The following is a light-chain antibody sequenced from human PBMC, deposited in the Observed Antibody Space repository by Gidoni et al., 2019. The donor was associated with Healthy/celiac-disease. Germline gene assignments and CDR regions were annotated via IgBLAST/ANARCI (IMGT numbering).Light chain of an antibody. CDR1: QSISSY. J-gene: IGKJ2*01. Sequence: DIQMTQSPSSLSASVGDRVTITCRASQSISSYLHWYQQKPGKAPKLLIYAASSLQSGVPSRFSGSGSGTDFTLTISSLQPEDFATYYCQPSYRTPYTFGQGTKLEIK. CDR3: QPSYRTPYT. V-gene: IGKV1-39*01. CDR2: AAS.